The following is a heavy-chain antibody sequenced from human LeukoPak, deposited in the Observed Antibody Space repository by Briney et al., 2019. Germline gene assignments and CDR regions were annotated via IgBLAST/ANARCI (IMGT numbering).Heavy chain of an antibody. V-gene: IGHV3-23*01. J-gene: IGHJ4*02. CDR1: GFTFSSYA. CDR2: ISGSGGST. CDR3: AKVSLPPITMIVVVGYYFDY. D-gene: IGHD3-22*01. Sequence: GGSLRLSCAASGFTFSSYAMSWVRQAPGKGLEWVSAISGSGGSTYYADSVKGRFTISRDNSKNTLYLQMNSLRAEDTAVYYCAKVSLPPITMIVVVGYYFDYWGQGTLVTASS.